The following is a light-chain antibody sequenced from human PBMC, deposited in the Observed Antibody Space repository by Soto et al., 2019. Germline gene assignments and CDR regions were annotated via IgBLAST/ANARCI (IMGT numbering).Light chain of an antibody. V-gene: IGKV3-11*01. CDR3: QQRSNWPLT. J-gene: IGKJ3*01. CDR2: DAS. Sequence: EMGLTQSPATLSLSPGERATLSGRASQSIRNYLAWYQQKPGQTPRLLIYDASNRAADIPARFSGNGSGTDFTLTISGLEPEDFAAYFCQQRSNWPLTFGPRTKVDIK. CDR1: QSIRNY.